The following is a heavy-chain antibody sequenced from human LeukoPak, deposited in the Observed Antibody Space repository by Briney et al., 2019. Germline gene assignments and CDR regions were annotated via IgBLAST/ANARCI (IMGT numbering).Heavy chain of an antibody. D-gene: IGHD4-17*01. V-gene: IGHV3-33*01. CDR3: ARATNPYYGDYSEPYADPFDS. Sequence: SGGSLRLSCAASGFTFSNYGMHWVRQAPGKGLEWVAVIWYDGNNKYYGDSVKGRFTISRDNSKNTLYLQMNSLRAEDTAVYYCARATNPYYGDYSEPYADPFDSWGQGTVVTVSS. CDR1: GFTFSNYG. J-gene: IGHJ5*01. CDR2: IWYDGNNK.